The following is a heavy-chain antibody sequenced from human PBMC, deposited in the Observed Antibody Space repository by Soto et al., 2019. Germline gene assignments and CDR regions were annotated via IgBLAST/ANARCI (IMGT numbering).Heavy chain of an antibody. J-gene: IGHJ3*02. CDR1: GDSIGNDY. CDR3: ARETDYSDSSAFDI. CDR2: IYYSGST. Sequence: AETLSLTCNVSGDSIGNDYWSWIRQSPGKGLEWIGFIYYSGSTNYNPSLKSRVTISVDTSKNQFSLKLTSVAAADTAVYYCARETDYSDSSAFDIWVQGTMVTV. D-gene: IGHD3-22*01. V-gene: IGHV4-59*01.